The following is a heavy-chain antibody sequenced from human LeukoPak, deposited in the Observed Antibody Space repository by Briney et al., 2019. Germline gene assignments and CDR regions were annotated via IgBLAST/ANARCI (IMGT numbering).Heavy chain of an antibody. J-gene: IGHJ4*02. D-gene: IGHD2-15*01. CDR2: ISGDGSMT. CDR3: ARRGCSGGSCYIDY. Sequence: GGSLRLSCAVSGFSLRSYWMHWVRQAPGKGLVWVSRISGDGSMTNYADSVKGRFTISRDNAKNSLYLQMNSLRAEDTAVYYCARRGCSGGSCYIDYWGQGTLVTVSS. V-gene: IGHV3-74*01. CDR1: GFSLRSYW.